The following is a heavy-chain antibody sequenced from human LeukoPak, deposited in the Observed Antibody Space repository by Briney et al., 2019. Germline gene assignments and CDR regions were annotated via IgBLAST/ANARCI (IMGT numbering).Heavy chain of an antibody. CDR1: GFTFSSYG. D-gene: IGHD6-25*01. CDR2: IWYDGSNK. CDR3: ARGEAATGHFDY. J-gene: IGHJ4*02. Sequence: QSGGSLRLSCAASGFTFSSYGMHWVRQAPGKGLEWVAVIWYDGSNKYYADSVKGRFTISRDNSKNTLYLQMNSLRAEDTAVYYCARGEAATGHFDYWGQGTLVTVPS. V-gene: IGHV3-33*01.